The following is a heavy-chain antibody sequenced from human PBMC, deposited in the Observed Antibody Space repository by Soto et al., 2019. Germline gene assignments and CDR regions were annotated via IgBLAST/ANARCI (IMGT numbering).Heavy chain of an antibody. CDR1: GFTFSAYI. CDR3: AIDGECGWYTPHVSNFDY. J-gene: IGHJ4*02. V-gene: IGHV3-48*01. CDR2: ISSSSSTI. Sequence: PGGLLSFFCAASGFTFSAYIMNWVRDAPGKGLEWVSYISSSSSTIYYADSVKGRFTISRDNAKNSLYLQMNSLRAEDTAVYYCAIDGECGWYTPHVSNFDYCGQGTQVTVSS. D-gene: IGHD6-19*01.